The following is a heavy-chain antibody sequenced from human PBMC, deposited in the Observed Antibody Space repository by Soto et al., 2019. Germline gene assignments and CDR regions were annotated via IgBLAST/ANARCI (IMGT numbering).Heavy chain of an antibody. CDR1: GVSLNNYY. J-gene: IGHJ4*02. D-gene: IGHD6-25*01. V-gene: IGHV4-59*01. Sequence: QVQLQSSATGLVNPWESLSLTCTVSGVSLNNYYWYWIRHPPATRLEWIGAFYYTGGTPYNPSLRSRVTVSVDTAQNQFSLSLTSVTAAYTAVYFCAKVVSGGHLDYWGQGTLVTVSS. CDR3: AKVVSGGHLDY. CDR2: FYYTGGT.